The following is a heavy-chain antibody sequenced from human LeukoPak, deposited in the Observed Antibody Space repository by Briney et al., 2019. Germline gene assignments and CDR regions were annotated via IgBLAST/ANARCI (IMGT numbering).Heavy chain of an antibody. J-gene: IGHJ6*04. V-gene: IGHV1-69*13. D-gene: IGHD2-15*01. CDR3: ARGGFCGDSCYWANYYGMDV. CDR2: IIPIFGTA. Sequence: ASVKVSWKASGGTFSSYAISWVRQAPGQGLEWMGGIIPIFGTANYAQKFQGRVTITADESTSTAYMELSSLRSEDTAVYYCARGGFCGDSCYWANYYGMDVWGKGTTVTVSS. CDR1: GGTFSSYA.